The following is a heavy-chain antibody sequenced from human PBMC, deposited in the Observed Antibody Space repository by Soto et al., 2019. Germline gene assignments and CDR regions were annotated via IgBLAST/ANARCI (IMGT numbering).Heavy chain of an antibody. D-gene: IGHD3-10*01. CDR3: AKNYRGGYYYYGMDV. CDR2: LSGSGGST. Sequence: EVQLLESGGGLVQPGGSLRLSCAASGFTFSSYAMSWVRQAPGKGLEWVSALSGSGGSTYYADSVKGRFTISRDTSKNTLYLQMNSLSDEDTAVYYCAKNYRGGYYYYGMDVWGQGTTVTVSS. V-gene: IGHV3-23*01. CDR1: GFTFSSYA. J-gene: IGHJ6*02.